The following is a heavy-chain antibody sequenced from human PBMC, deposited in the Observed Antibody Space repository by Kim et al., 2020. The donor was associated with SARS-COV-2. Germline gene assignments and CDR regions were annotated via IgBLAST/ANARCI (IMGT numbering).Heavy chain of an antibody. CDR3: AKDINPRVGATTGFDY. V-gene: IGHV3-23*01. D-gene: IGHD1-26*01. Sequence: VKGRFTISRDNSKNTLYLQMNSLRAEATAVYYCAKDINPRVGATTGFDYWGQGTLVTVSS. J-gene: IGHJ4*02.